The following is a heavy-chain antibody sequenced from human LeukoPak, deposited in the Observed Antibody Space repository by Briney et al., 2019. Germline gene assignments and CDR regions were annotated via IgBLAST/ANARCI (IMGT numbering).Heavy chain of an antibody. D-gene: IGHD5-18*01. Sequence: SETLSLTCTVSGGSISSSGYYWGWIRQPPGKGLEWIGYIYHSGSTYYNPSLKSRVTISVDRSKNQFSLKLSSVTAADTAVYYCARSARGYSYGSGETADYWGQGTLVTVSS. J-gene: IGHJ4*02. CDR3: ARSARGYSYGSGETADY. CDR1: GGSISSSGYY. CDR2: IYHSGST. V-gene: IGHV4-30-2*01.